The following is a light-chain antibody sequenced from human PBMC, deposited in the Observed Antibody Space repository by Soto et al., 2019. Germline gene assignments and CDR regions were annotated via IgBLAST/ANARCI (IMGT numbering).Light chain of an antibody. J-gene: IGKJ1*01. CDR1: QSVGSD. CDR3: QHYKNWPPWT. CDR2: GAS. V-gene: IGKV3-15*01. Sequence: EIVMTQSPATLSVSPGERATLFCRASQSVGSDLAWYQQKPGQAPRLLISGASTRATGIPARFSGSGSGTEFTPTISSLQSEDFAVYYCQHYKNWPPWTFGQGTKVDIK.